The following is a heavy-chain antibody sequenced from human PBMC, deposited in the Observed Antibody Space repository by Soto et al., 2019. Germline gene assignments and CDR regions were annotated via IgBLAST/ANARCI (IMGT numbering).Heavy chain of an antibody. J-gene: IGHJ6*02. V-gene: IGHV3-33*01. CDR2: IWFDGSNK. CDR3: ARGAGGKDPSDPPYYYYGMDV. CDR1: GFTFSSYG. D-gene: IGHD3-16*01. Sequence: GGSLRLSCAASGFTFSSYGMHWVRQAPGKGLEWVAVIWFDGSNKYYADSVKGRFTISRDNSKNTLYLQMNSLRAEDTAVYYCARGAGGKDPSDPPYYYYGMDVWGQGTTVTVSS.